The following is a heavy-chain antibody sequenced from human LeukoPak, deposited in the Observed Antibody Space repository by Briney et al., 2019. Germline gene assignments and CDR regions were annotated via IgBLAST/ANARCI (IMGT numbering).Heavy chain of an antibody. D-gene: IGHD2-15*01. CDR3: ARGLISFDY. V-gene: IGHV4-59*01. Sequence: PSKTLSLTCSGSGGSISGAYWSWIRQPPGKGLEWIGYIYYSGSTNYNPSLKSRVTISVDTSKNQFSLKLSSVTAADTAVYYCARGLISFDYWGQGTLVTVSS. CDR1: GGSISGAY. CDR2: IYYSGST. J-gene: IGHJ4*02.